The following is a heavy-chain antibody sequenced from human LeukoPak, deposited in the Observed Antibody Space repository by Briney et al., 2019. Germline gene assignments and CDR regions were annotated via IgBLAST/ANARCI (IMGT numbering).Heavy chain of an antibody. V-gene: IGHV4-61*02. CDR1: GGSISSGSYY. J-gene: IGHJ4*02. CDR2: IYTSGST. CDR3: AREDIYDYVWGSYRLH. Sequence: SQTLSLTCTVSGGSISSGSYYWSWIRQPAGKGLEWIGRIYTSGSTNYNPSLKSRVTISVDTSKNQFSLKLSSVTAADTAVYYCAREDIYDYVWGSYRLHWGQGTQVTVSS. D-gene: IGHD3-16*02.